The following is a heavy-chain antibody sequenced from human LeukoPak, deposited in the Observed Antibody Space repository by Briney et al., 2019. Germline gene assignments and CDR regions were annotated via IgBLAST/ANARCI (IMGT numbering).Heavy chain of an antibody. D-gene: IGHD3-16*02. CDR2: IYHSGST. CDR1: GYSISSGYY. Sequence: SETLSLTCTVSGYSISSGYYWGWIRQPPGKGLEWIGSIYHSGSTYYNPSLKSRVTISVDTSKYQFSLKLSSVTAADTAVYYCARGSKYYDYVWGSYRYTRSNPYFDYWGQGTLVTVSS. J-gene: IGHJ4*02. CDR3: ARGSKYYDYVWGSYRYTRSNPYFDY. V-gene: IGHV4-38-2*02.